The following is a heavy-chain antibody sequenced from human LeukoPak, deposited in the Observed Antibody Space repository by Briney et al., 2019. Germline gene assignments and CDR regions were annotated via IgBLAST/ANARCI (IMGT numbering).Heavy chain of an antibody. J-gene: IGHJ2*01. Sequence: SETLSLTCAVSGGSISSSNWWSWVRQPPGKGVEWIGEIYHSGSTNYNPSLKSRVTVSVDKSKNQFSLKLSSVTAADTAVYYCARDPGYSYGLRYLYFDLWGRGTLVTVSS. D-gene: IGHD5-18*01. CDR2: IYHSGST. CDR1: GGSISSSNW. V-gene: IGHV4-4*02. CDR3: ARDPGYSYGLRYLYFDL.